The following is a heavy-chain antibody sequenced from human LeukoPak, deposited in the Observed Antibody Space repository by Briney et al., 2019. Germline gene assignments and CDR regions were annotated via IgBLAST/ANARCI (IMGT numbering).Heavy chain of an antibody. J-gene: IGHJ6*03. V-gene: IGHV1-69*05. CDR2: IIPIFGTA. D-gene: IGHD2-2*01. CDR3: ARGSTSSRCMDV. CDR1: GGTFSSYA. Sequence: GASVKVSCKASGGTFSSYAISWVRQAPGQGLEWMGGIIPIFGTANYAQRFQGRVTITTDESTSTAYMELSSLRSEDTAVYYCARGSTSSRCMDVWGKGTTVTVSS.